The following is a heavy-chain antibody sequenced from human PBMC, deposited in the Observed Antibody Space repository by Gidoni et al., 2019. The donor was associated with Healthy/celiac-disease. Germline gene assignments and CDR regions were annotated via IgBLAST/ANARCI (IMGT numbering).Heavy chain of an antibody. CDR2: INHSGST. D-gene: IGHD6-19*01. J-gene: IGHJ2*01. CDR3: ARGRIAVAGGGRYFDL. V-gene: IGHV4-34*01. CDR1: GWSFSGYY. Sequence: QVQLQQWGAGLLKPSETLSLTCAVYGWSFSGYYCSWIRQPPGKGLEWIGEINHSGSTNYNPSLKSRVTISVDTSKNQFSLKLSSVTAADTAVYYCARGRIAVAGGGRYFDLWGRGTLVTVSS.